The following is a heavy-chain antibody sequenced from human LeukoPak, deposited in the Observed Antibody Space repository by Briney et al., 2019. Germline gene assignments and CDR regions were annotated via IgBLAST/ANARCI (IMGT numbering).Heavy chain of an antibody. Sequence: GGSPRLSCAASGFIFSSYWMSWVRQAPGKGLEWVANIKQDGSEKYYVDSVKGRFTISRDNAKNSLYLQMNSLRAEDTAVYYCARSLWSGYYTDDAFDIWGQGTMVTVSS. CDR2: IKQDGSEK. CDR3: ARSLWSGYYTDDAFDI. CDR1: GFIFSSYW. D-gene: IGHD3-3*01. J-gene: IGHJ3*02. V-gene: IGHV3-7*01.